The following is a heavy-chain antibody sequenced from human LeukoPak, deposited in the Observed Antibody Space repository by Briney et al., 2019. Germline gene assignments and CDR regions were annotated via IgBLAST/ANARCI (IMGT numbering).Heavy chain of an antibody. CDR3: ARDLSSIVGATGY. D-gene: IGHD1-26*01. Sequence: GGSLRLSCAASEFTFSNYAMSWVRQAPGKGLEWVSSISSSSSYIYYADSVKGRFTISRDNAKNSLYLQMNSLRAEDTAVYYCARDLSSIVGATGYWGQGTLVTVSS. J-gene: IGHJ4*02. V-gene: IGHV3-21*04. CDR1: EFTFSNYA. CDR2: ISSSSSYI.